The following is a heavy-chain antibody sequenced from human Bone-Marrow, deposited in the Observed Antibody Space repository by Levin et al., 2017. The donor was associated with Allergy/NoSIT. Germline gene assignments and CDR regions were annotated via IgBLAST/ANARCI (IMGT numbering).Heavy chain of an antibody. Sequence: GGSLRLSCVGSGFTFSRYAMSWVRQAPGRGLEWVASVNNGGNAYYGDSVKGRFTVSRDNSRNTLDLQMNSLRDDDTAIYYCAKDHPSSGWPAFDYWGQGTRVSFSS. CDR1: GFTFSRYA. J-gene: IGHJ4*02. CDR2: VNNGGNA. V-gene: IGHV3-23*01. D-gene: IGHD6-19*01. CDR3: AKDHPSSGWPAFDY.